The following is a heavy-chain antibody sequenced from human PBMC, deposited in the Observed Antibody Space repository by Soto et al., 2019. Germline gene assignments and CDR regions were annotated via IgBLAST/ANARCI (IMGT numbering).Heavy chain of an antibody. CDR1: GFPFSSYA. Sequence: GGSLRLSCSASGFPFSSYAMNWVRLAPGKGLDHVSLISGDGITAYIAGPLEGRFTISRDNSRNTVYLQITGLTSDDTAVYYCARXGCTSINCYSYHYAMDVWGQGTTVTVSS. CDR3: ARXGCTSINCYSYHYAMDV. J-gene: IGHJ6*01. D-gene: IGHD2-15*01. V-gene: IGHV3-64D*06. CDR2: ISGDGITA.